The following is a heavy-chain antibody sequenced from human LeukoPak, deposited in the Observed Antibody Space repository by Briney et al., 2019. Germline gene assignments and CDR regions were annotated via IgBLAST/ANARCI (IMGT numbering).Heavy chain of an antibody. CDR1: GFTFSNYE. CDR2: ISGSGSTI. CDR3: TRAAAETGSFRDNWFDP. V-gene: IGHV3-48*03. Sequence: PGGSLRLSCAASGFTFSNYEMNWVRQAPGKGLEWVSYISGSGSTIYYADSVKGRFTISRDNAKNSLYLQMNSLRAEDTAVYYCTRAAAETGSFRDNWFDPWGQGTLVTVSS. D-gene: IGHD3-9*01. J-gene: IGHJ5*02.